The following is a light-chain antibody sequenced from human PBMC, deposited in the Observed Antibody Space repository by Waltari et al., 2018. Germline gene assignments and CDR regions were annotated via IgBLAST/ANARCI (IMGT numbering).Light chain of an antibody. CDR2: RQN. CDR3: AAWDDSLGGVL. CDR1: RSNIGSNY. Sequence: QSVLTQPPSASGTPGQRVTISCSGSRSNIGSNYVYWFQQFPGTAPKLRMYRQNQRPSGVPDRFAGSKAGTSASLAISGLRSEDEADYYCAAWDDSLGGVLFGGGTKLTVL. V-gene: IGLV1-47*01. J-gene: IGLJ2*01.